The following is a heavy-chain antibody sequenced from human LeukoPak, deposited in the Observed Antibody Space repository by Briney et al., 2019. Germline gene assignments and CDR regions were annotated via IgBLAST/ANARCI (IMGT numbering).Heavy chain of an antibody. Sequence: PSETLSLTCTVSGGSISSYYWSWIRQPPGKGLEWIGYIYTSGSTNYNPSLKSRVAISVDTPKNQFSLKLSSVTAADTAVYYCARLSRGYSYGYWPQDNWFDPWGQGTLVTASS. D-gene: IGHD5-18*01. CDR1: GGSISSYY. CDR3: ARLSRGYSYGYWPQDNWFDP. V-gene: IGHV4-4*09. CDR2: IYTSGST. J-gene: IGHJ5*02.